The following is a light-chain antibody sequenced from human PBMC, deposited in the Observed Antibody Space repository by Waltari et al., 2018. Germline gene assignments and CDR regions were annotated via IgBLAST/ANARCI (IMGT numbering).Light chain of an antibody. J-gene: IGKJ2*01. Sequence: DIQMTQSPSTLSASVGDRVTITCRASQSISSGLACYQQKPGKAPRLLIYDASSLESGVPSRFSGSGSGTEFTLTISSLQPDDFATYYCQQYNSYSQTFGQGTKLEIK. CDR2: DAS. CDR3: QQYNSYSQT. V-gene: IGKV1-5*01. CDR1: QSISSG.